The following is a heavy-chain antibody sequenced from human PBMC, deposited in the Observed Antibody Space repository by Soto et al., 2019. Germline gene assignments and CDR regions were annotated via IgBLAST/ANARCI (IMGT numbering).Heavy chain of an antibody. D-gene: IGHD6-13*01. Sequence: GGSLRLSCAGSGFTFSNAWMNWVRQAPGKGLEWVGRIKSKTDGGTTDYVTPMKDRFTISRDDSKSTVYLQMNSLQTEDTAVYYCTTGWDFDYWGQGTLVTVSS. CDR1: GFTFSNAW. CDR3: TTGWDFDY. J-gene: IGHJ4*02. CDR2: IKSKTDGGTT. V-gene: IGHV3-15*01.